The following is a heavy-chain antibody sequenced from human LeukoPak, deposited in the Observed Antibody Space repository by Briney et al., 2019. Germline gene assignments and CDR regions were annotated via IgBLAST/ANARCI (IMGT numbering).Heavy chain of an antibody. V-gene: IGHV3-23*01. CDR1: GFTFSSYA. CDR3: AKDLGPGIVVVTNDAFDI. J-gene: IGHJ3*02. CDR2: IRGTGRST. Sequence: QTGGSLRLSCAASGFTFSSYAMSWVRQAPGKGLEWVSTIRGTGRSTYFADSVKGRFTISRDNSKNTLYLQVNSLRAEDTAIYYCAKDLGPGIVVVTNDAFDIWGRGTMVTVSS. D-gene: IGHD2-21*02.